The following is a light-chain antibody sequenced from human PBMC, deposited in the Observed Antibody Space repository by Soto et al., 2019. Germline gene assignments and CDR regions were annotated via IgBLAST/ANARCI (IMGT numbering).Light chain of an antibody. CDR3: CSSAGTYTSV. Sequence: QSALTQPRSVSGSPGQSVTISCTGTSSDVGGYNYVSWYQQHPGKAPKLMISDVSKRPSGVPDRLSGSKSGNTASLTISGLQAEDEADYYCCSSAGTYTSVFGGGTKLTVL. CDR1: SSDVGGYNY. CDR2: DVS. J-gene: IGLJ3*02. V-gene: IGLV2-11*01.